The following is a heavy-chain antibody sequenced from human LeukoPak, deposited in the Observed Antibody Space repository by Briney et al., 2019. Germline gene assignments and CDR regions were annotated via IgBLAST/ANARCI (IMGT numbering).Heavy chain of an antibody. J-gene: IGHJ4*02. CDR3: AKSGSYFSDY. CDR1: GFAFSGYA. V-gene: IGHV3-23*01. CDR2: ISGSGGST. D-gene: IGHD1-26*01. Sequence: PGGSLSLSCAASGFAFSGYAMSWVRQPPGKGLEWVSVISGSGGSTYYADSVKGRFTISRDNTQNTVYLQMNSLRAEDTAVYYCAKSGSYFSDYWGQGTLVTVSS.